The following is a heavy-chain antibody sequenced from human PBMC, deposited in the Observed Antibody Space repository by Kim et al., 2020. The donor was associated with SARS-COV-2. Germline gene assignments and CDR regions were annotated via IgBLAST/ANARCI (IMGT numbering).Heavy chain of an antibody. CDR1: GFTFSIYN. V-gene: IGHV3-64D*09. Sequence: GGSLRLSCSASGFTFSIYNMHWARQAPGKGLEFVAGINASGDGTYYTDSVKGRFTISRDNSKNTLYLQMSSLRTEDTAVYYCVKAGGYWGRGTLVTVSS. CDR3: VKAGGY. CDR2: INASGDGT. J-gene: IGHJ4*02.